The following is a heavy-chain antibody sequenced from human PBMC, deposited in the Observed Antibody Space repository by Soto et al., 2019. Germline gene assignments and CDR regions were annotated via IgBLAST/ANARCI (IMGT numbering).Heavy chain of an antibody. J-gene: IGHJ6*02. V-gene: IGHV1-69*13. CDR1: GGTYSSYA. Sequence: ASVKVSCKASGGTYSSYAISWVRQAPGQGLVWMGGIIPIFGTANYAQKFQGRVTITADETTSTAYMELSSLRSEDTAVYYCARRDLYNWNPASVYYGMDVWGQGTTVTVS. CDR2: IIPIFGTA. D-gene: IGHD1-20*01. CDR3: ARRDLYNWNPASVYYGMDV.